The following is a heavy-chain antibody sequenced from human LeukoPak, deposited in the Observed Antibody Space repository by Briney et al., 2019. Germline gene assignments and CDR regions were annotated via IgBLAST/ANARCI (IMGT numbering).Heavy chain of an antibody. CDR1: GFTVNNYW. CDR2: ISYEGSNK. V-gene: IGHV3-30*18. J-gene: IGHJ6*04. CDR3: AKADYGDYPYYYYGMDV. Sequence: GGSLRLSCAASGFTVNNYWMHWVRQAPGKGLEWVAVISYEGSNKYYADSVKGRFTISRDNSKNTLYLQMNSLRAEDTAVYYCAKADYGDYPYYYYGMDVWGKGTAVTVSS. D-gene: IGHD4-17*01.